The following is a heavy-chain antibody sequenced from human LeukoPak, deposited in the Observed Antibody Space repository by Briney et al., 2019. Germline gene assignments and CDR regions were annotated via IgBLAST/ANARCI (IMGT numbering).Heavy chain of an antibody. V-gene: IGHV4-59*01. CDR1: GGSISSYY. D-gene: IGHD5-24*01. CDR3: ARVRGYRDGYNHPFDY. Sequence: PSETLSLTCTVSGGSISSYYWSWIRQPPGKGLEWMGYIYYSGSTNYNPSLKSRVPISVDTSKNQFSLKLSSVTAADTAVYYCARVRGYRDGYNHPFDYWGQGTLVTVSS. J-gene: IGHJ4*02. CDR2: IYYSGST.